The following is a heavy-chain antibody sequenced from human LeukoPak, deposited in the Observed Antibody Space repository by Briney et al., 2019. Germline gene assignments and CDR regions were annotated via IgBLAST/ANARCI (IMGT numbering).Heavy chain of an antibody. CDR2: IYYSGST. CDR3: ASGFSPADAFDI. J-gene: IGHJ3*02. D-gene: IGHD2-2*01. Sequence: PSETLSLTCTVSGGSISSSSYYWGWLRQPPGKGLEWIGSIYYSGSTYYNPSLKSRVTISVDTSKNQFSLKLSSVTAADTAVYYCASGFSPADAFDIWGQGTMVTVSS. V-gene: IGHV4-39*07. CDR1: GGSISSSSYY.